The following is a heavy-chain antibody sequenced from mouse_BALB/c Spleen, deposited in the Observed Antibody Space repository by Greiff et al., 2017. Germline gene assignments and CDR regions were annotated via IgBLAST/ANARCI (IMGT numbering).Heavy chain of an antibody. CDR2: ISSGGSYT. J-gene: IGHJ4*01. D-gene: IGHD1-1*01. CDR3: ARRHYVYYDAMDY. Sequence: DVMLVESGGDLVKPGGSLKLSCAASGFTFSSYGMSWVRQTPDKRLEWVATISSGGSYTYYSDSVKGRFTISRDNAKNTLYLQMSSLKSEDTAMYYCARRHYVYYDAMDYWGQGTSVTVSS. CDR1: GFTFSSYG. V-gene: IGHV5-6*02.